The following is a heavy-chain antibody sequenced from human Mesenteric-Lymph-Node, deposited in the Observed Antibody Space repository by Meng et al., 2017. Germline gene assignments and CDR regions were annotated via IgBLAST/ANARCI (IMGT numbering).Heavy chain of an antibody. CDR3: AAGYSYGYYYYGMDV. CDR1: GFTFSSYA. Sequence: GGSLRLSCAASGFTFSSYAMHWVRQAPGKGLEWVAVISYDGSNKYYADSVKGRFTISRDNSKNTLYLQMNSLRAEDTAVYYCAAGYSYGYYYYGMDVWGQGTRVTVSS. CDR2: ISYDGSNK. D-gene: IGHD5-18*01. J-gene: IGHJ6*02. V-gene: IGHV3-30*01.